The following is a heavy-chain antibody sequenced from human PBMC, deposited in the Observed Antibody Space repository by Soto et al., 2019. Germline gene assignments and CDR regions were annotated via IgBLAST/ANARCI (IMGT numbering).Heavy chain of an antibody. V-gene: IGHV4-39*01. J-gene: IGHJ4*02. Sequence: QLQLQESAPGLVKPSVTLSLTCTVSGGSISSSSYYWCWIRQPPGKGLEWIGSTYYSGSTYYNPSLKRRVTTSGDTPNNQFSLKLSSVTAADTAVYSCARASEIMYFDYWGQGTLVTVSS. CDR3: ARASEIMYFDY. CDR2: TYYSGST. CDR1: GGSISSSSYY. D-gene: IGHD2-8*01.